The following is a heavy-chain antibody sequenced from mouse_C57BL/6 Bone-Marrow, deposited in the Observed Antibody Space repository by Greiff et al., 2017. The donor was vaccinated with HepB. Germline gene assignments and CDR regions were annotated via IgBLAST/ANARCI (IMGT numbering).Heavy chain of an antibody. J-gene: IGHJ4*01. CDR2: INPYNGDT. CDR3: ARRANYDYDGLAMDY. V-gene: IGHV1-20*01. Sequence: EVQVVESGPELVKPGDSVKISCKASGYSFTGYFMNWVMQSHGKSLEWIGRINPYNGDTFYNQKFKGKATLTVANSSSTAHMELRSLTSEDSAVYYCARRANYDYDGLAMDYWGQGTSVTVSS. CDR1: GYSFTGYF. D-gene: IGHD2-4*01.